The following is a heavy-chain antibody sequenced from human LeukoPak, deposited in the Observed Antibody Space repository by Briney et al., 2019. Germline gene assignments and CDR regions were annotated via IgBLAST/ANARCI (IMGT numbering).Heavy chain of an antibody. D-gene: IGHD1-26*01. J-gene: IGHJ4*02. CDR3: ARAAELLGLQFDY. CDR1: GGTFSSYA. Sequence: ASVKVSCKASGGTFSSYAISWVRQAPGQGLECMGRIIPIFGTANYAQKFQGRVTITTDESTSTAYMELSSLRSEDTAVYYCARAAELLGLQFDYWGQGTLVTVSS. V-gene: IGHV1-69*05. CDR2: IIPIFGTA.